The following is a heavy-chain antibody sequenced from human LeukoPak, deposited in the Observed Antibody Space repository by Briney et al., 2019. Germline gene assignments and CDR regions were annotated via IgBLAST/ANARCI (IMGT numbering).Heavy chain of an antibody. V-gene: IGHV4-31*03. CDR3: ARQISYYDSSGHGGYFDY. Sequence: SQTLSLTCTVSGGSISSGGYYWGWIRQHPGKGLEWIGYIYYSGSTYYNPSLKSRVTISVDTSKNQFSLKLSSVTAADTAVYYCARQISYYDSSGHGGYFDYWGQGTLVTVSS. CDR1: GGSISSGGYY. J-gene: IGHJ4*02. D-gene: IGHD3-22*01. CDR2: IYYSGST.